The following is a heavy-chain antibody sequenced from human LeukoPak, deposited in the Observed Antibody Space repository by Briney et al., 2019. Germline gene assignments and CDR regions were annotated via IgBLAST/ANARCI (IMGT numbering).Heavy chain of an antibody. CDR1: GYRFAISW. V-gene: IGHV5-51*01. Sequence: GESLKIFCKGSGYRFAISWIAWVGQMPGKGLEWMGIIYPDDSDSRYSPSCEGQVTFSVDKSISTAYLQWSSLKASDTAIYYCARGDYGSGSSYHYYGMDVWGQGTPVTVSS. D-gene: IGHD3-10*01. J-gene: IGHJ6*02. CDR3: ARGDYGSGSSYHYYGMDV. CDR2: IYPDDSDS.